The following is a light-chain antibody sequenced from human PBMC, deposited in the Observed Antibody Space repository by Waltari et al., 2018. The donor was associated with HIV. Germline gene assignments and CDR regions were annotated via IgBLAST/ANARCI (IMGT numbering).Light chain of an antibody. J-gene: IGKJ4*01. CDR3: QQYFLAPFT. V-gene: IGKV4-1*01. Sequence: DIVMTQSPDSLAVSLGERATINCTSSQSVLASSANQHYLAWYQQRPGQPPTLLIYLASSRESGVPDRFGGGGSGADFALTISSLQAEDVAVYYCQQYFLAPFTFGGGTKVEIK. CDR2: LAS. CDR1: QSVLASSANQHY.